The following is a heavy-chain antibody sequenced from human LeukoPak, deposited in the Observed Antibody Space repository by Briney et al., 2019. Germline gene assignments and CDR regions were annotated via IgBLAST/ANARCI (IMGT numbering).Heavy chain of an antibody. V-gene: IGHV3-30-3*01. J-gene: IGHJ6*02. CDR3: ARDESCTNGVCLPYGMDV. CDR2: ISYDGSNK. Sequence: QAGGSQRLSCAASGFTFSSYAMHWVRQAPGKGLEWVAVISYDGSNKYYADSVKGRFTISRDNSKNTLYLQMNSLRAEDTAVYYCARDESCTNGVCLPYGMDVWGQGTTVTVSS. D-gene: IGHD2-8*01. CDR1: GFTFSSYA.